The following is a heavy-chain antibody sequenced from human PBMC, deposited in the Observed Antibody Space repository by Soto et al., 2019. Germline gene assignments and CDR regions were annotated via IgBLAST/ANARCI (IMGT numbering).Heavy chain of an antibody. CDR3: AREGGYSLRVPYGMEV. CDR1: GYTFTSYA. Sequence: ASVKVSCKASGYTFTSYAMHWVRQAPGQRLEWMGWINAGNGNTKYSQKFQGRVTITRDTSASTAYMELSSLRSEDTAVYYCAREGGYSLRVPYGMEVWGQGTTVIVSS. J-gene: IGHJ6*02. CDR2: INAGNGNT. D-gene: IGHD5-18*01. V-gene: IGHV1-3*01.